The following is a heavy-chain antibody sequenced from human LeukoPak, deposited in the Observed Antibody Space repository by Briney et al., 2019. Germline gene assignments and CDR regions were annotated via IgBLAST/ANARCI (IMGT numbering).Heavy chain of an antibody. CDR3: ARALGSPLDF. D-gene: IGHD1-26*01. V-gene: IGHV3-74*01. CDR1: GFTLSRPW. CDR2: LNDDGSTT. J-gene: IGHJ4*02. Sequence: QAGGSLRLSCAASGFTLSRPWMHWVRQSPGKGLVWVSRLNDDGSTTTYADSVKGRFTISRDNAKNTLYLQMNSLRAEDTAVYYCARALGSPLDFWGQGTLVTVSS.